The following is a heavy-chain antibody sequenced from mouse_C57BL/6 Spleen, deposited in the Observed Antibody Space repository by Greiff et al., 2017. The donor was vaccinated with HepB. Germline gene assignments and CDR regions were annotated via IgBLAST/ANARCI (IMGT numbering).Heavy chain of an antibody. V-gene: IGHV1-52*01. CDR1: GYTFTSYW. J-gene: IGHJ3*01. D-gene: IGHD1-1*01. CDR2: IDPSDSET. Sequence: QVQLQQPGAELVRPGSSVKLSCKASGYTFTSYWMHWVKQRPIQGLEWIGNIDPSDSETHYNQKFKDKATLTVDKSSSTAYMQRSSLTSEDSAVYYCARDYYGSSLWFAYWGQGTRVTVSA. CDR3: ARDYYGSSLWFAY.